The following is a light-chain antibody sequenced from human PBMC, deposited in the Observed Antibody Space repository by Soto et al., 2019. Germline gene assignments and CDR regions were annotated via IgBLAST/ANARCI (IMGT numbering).Light chain of an antibody. V-gene: IGKV3D-15*01. J-gene: IGKJ1*01. CDR1: QYINTR. CDR3: QQYNNWPRT. CDR2: QTS. Sequence: EIVLTQSPATLSSFPGDRVTLSCRASQYINTRLAWYQHRPGQAPRLLIYQTSLRAAGIPARFSGSGSGTEFTLTISSLQSEDFAVYYCQQYNNWPRTFGQGTKVDIK.